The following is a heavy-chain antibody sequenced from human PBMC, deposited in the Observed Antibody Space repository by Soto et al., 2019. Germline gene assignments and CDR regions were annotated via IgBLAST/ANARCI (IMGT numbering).Heavy chain of an antibody. CDR2: IYPGDSDT. Sequence: GESLKISCKGSGYSFTSYWTGWVRQMPGKGLEWMGIIYPGDSDTRYSPSFQGQVTISADKSISTAYLQWSSLKASDTAMYYCARHGLEGPELWHGDKFDYYGMDVWGQGTTVTVSS. J-gene: IGHJ6*02. CDR3: ARHGLEGPELWHGDKFDYYGMDV. V-gene: IGHV5-51*01. CDR1: GYSFTSYW. D-gene: IGHD3-10*01.